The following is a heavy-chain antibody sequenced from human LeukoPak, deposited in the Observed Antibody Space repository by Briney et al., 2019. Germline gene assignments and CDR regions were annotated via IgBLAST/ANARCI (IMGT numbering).Heavy chain of an antibody. CDR2: IYLGDSDT. V-gene: IGHV5-51*01. CDR1: GYSFTSYW. CDR3: ARHARGGAKRWLQLDY. J-gene: IGHJ4*02. D-gene: IGHD5-24*01. Sequence: GESLKISCKGSGYSFTSYWIGWVRQMPGKGLEWMGIIYLGDSDTRYSPSFQGQVTISADKSISTAYLQWSSLKASDTAMYYCARHARGGAKRWLQLDYWGQGTLVTVSS.